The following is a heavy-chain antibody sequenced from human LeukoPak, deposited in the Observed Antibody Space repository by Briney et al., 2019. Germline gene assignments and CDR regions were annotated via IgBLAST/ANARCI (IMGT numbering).Heavy chain of an antibody. CDR2: MNPNSGNT. V-gene: IGHV1-8*01. CDR1: GYTFTSYD. D-gene: IGHD2-2*01. Sequence: ASVKVSCKASGYTFTSYDINWVRQATGQGLEWMGWMNPNSGNTGYAQKFQGRVTMTRNTSISTAYMELSSLRSEDTAVYYCARRPVYCSSTSCYDAFDIWGRGTMVTVSS. J-gene: IGHJ3*02. CDR3: ARRPVYCSSTSCYDAFDI.